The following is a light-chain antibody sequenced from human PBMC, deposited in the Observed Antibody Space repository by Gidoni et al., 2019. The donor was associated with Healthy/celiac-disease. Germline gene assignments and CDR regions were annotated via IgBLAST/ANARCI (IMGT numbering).Light chain of an antibody. J-gene: IGKJ2*03. CDR3: QQYDSTPRS. CDR1: QSVLYSSNNKNY. Sequence: DIVMTQSPDSLAVSLGERAPINCKSSQSVLYSSNNKNYLAWYQQKPGQPPKLLIYWASTRESGVPDRFSGSGSGTDFTLTISRLQAEDVAVYYCQQYDSTPRSFGQGTKLEIK. CDR2: WAS. V-gene: IGKV4-1*01.